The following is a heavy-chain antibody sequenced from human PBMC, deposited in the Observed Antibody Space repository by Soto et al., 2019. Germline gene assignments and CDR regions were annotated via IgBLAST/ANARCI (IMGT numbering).Heavy chain of an antibody. J-gene: IGHJ3*02. Sequence: SVKVSCKASGGTFSSYAISWVRQAPGQGLEWMGGIIPIFGTANYAQKFQGRVTITADESTSTACMELSSLRSEDTAVYYCARDLSNWGPEDAFDIWGQGTMVTVSS. V-gene: IGHV1-69*13. D-gene: IGHD7-27*01. CDR3: ARDLSNWGPEDAFDI. CDR2: IIPIFGTA. CDR1: GGTFSSYA.